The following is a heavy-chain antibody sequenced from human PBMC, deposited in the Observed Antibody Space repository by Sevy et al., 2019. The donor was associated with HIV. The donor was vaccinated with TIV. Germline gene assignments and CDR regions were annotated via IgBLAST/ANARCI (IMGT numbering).Heavy chain of an antibody. Sequence: ASVKVSCKASGYTFTGYYLHWVRQAPGQGLEWMGWINPNSGGTKYAQKFQGRVTMTRDTSISTAYMELSRLRSDDTAVYYCARVAPPIVGATKIWFDPWGQGTLVTVSS. CDR1: GYTFTGYY. CDR3: ARVAPPIVGATKIWFDP. V-gene: IGHV1-2*02. J-gene: IGHJ5*02. CDR2: INPNSGGT. D-gene: IGHD1-26*01.